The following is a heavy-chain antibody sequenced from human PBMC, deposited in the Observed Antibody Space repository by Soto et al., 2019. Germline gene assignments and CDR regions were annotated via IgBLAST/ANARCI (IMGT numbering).Heavy chain of an antibody. Sequence: ASVKVSCKASGYTFTSYAMHWVRQAPGQRLEWMGWINAGNSNTKYSQKFQGRVTITRDTSASTAYMELSSLRSEDTAVYYCARVYSSSSSYDYWGQGTLVTVS. CDR3: ARVYSSSSSYDY. J-gene: IGHJ4*02. CDR1: GYTFTSYA. D-gene: IGHD6-13*01. V-gene: IGHV1-3*01. CDR2: INAGNSNT.